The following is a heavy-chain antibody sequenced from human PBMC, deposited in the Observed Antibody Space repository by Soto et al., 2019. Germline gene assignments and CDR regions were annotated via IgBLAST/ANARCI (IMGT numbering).Heavy chain of an antibody. CDR1: GGSFSDFY. CDR2: ISHGGTT. CDR3: ARGHTRRTSLGRGSFIMGKHLGS. V-gene: IGHV4-34*02. J-gene: IGHJ4*02. Sequence: QVQLQQWGAGLLKPSETLSLTCAMFGGSFSDFYWTWIRQPPGKGLEWIGEISHGGTTKDNPSLRSRVTISVDTSKNQFSLTLTSVTAADTALYYCARGHTRRTSLGRGSFIMGKHLGSWGQGTLVTVSS. D-gene: IGHD3-10*01.